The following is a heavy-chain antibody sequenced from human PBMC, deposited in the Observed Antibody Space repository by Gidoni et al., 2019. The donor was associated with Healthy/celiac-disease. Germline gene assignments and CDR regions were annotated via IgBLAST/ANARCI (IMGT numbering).Heavy chain of an antibody. CDR1: GITFSDDY. Sequence: QVQLVESGGGLVKPGGSLRRSWAASGITFSDDYMSGIRQAPGKGLEWVSYISSSSSYTNYADSVNGRFTIASDNAKNSLYLQMNSLRAEDTAVYYCARFIVVVPAATPGQWGFDYWGQGTLVTVSS. D-gene: IGHD2-2*01. J-gene: IGHJ4*02. CDR3: ARFIVVVPAATPGQWGFDY. CDR2: ISSSSSYT. V-gene: IGHV3-11*06.